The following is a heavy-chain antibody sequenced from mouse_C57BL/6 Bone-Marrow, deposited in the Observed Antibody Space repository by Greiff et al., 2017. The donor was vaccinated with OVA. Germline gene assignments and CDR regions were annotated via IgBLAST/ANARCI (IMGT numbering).Heavy chain of an antibody. J-gene: IGHJ1*03. CDR2: IYPRDGST. CDR3: AITTVVARGYFDV. Sequence: VQLQQSGPELVKPGASVKLSCKASGYTFTSYDINWVKQRPGQGLEWIGWIYPRDGSTKYNEKFKGKATLTVDTSSSTAYMELHSLTSEDSAVYFCAITTVVARGYFDVWGTGTTVTVSS. V-gene: IGHV1-85*01. D-gene: IGHD1-1*01. CDR1: GYTFTSYD.